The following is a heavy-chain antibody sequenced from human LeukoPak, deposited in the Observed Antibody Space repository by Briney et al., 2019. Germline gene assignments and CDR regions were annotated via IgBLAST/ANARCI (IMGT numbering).Heavy chain of an antibody. Sequence: GSLRLSCAASGFTFSSYGMHWVRQAPGKGLEWVAVIWYDGSNKYYADSVKGRFTISRDNSKNTLYLQMNSLRAEDTAVYYCARAEMATGIDYWGQGTLVTVSS. CDR3: ARAEMATGIDY. D-gene: IGHD5-24*01. V-gene: IGHV3-33*01. CDR1: GFTFSSYG. J-gene: IGHJ4*02. CDR2: IWYDGSNK.